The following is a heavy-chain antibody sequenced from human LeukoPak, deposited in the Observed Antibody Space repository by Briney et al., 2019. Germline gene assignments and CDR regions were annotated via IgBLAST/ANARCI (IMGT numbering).Heavy chain of an antibody. D-gene: IGHD2-15*01. CDR1: GYTFTGYY. J-gene: IGHJ4*02. CDR3: ARVVEGSFDY. Sequence: ASVKVSCKASGYTFTGYYIHWVRQAPGQGLEWMGRINPNSGGTHYAQKFQGRVTMTRDTSISTAYMELSGLRSDDTAVYYCARVVEGSFDYWGQGTLVTVSS. CDR2: INPNSGGT. V-gene: IGHV1-2*06.